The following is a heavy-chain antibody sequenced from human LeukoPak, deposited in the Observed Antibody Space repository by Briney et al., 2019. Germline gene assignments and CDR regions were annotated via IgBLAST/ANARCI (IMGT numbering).Heavy chain of an antibody. J-gene: IGHJ3*02. CDR3: ARRSSEWELQVFDI. CDR1: GGSISSSSYY. V-gene: IGHV4-39*01. Sequence: KPSETLSLTCTVSGGSISSSSYYWGWIRQPPGKGLEWIGNIYYSGSTYYNPSLKSRVTISVDTSKNQFSLKLSSVTAADTAVYYCARRSSEWELQVFDIWGQGTMVTVSS. D-gene: IGHD1-26*01. CDR2: IYYSGST.